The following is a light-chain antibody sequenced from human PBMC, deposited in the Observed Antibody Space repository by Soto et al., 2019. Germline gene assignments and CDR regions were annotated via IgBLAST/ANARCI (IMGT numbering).Light chain of an antibody. V-gene: IGLV2-14*03. CDR2: DVS. CDR3: SSYTTSNTRQIV. CDR1: SSDVGGYNY. Sequence: QSVLTQPASVSGSPGRSITISCTGTSSDVGGYNYVSWYQHHPGKAPKLMIFDVSNRPSGVSNRFSGSKSGNTASLTISGLQSDDEADYYCSSYTTSNTRQIVFGTGTKVTVL. J-gene: IGLJ1*01.